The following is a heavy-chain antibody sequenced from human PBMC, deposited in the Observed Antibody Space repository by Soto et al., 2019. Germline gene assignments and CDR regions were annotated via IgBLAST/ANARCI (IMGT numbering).Heavy chain of an antibody. CDR2: INAGNGNT. CDR1: GYTFTSYA. D-gene: IGHD3-10*01. V-gene: IGHV1-3*01. CDR3: ARDIWIGEHPGGARMH. J-gene: IGHJ4*02. Sequence: QVQLVQSGAEVKKPGASVKVSCKASGYTFTSYAMHWVRQAPGQRLEWMGWINAGNGNTKYSQKFQGRATITRDTXAXXAYMELSSLRSEDTAVYYCARDIWIGEHPGGARMHWGQGTLVTVSS.